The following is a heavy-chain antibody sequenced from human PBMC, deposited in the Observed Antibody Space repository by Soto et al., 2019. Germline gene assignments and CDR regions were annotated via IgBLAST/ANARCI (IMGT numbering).Heavy chain of an antibody. D-gene: IGHD2-21*02. Sequence: GGSVRLSCAASGFTFSSYAMHGVRQAPGKGLEWVAVISYDGSNKYYADSVKGRFNISRDNSKNTLYLQMNSLRAEDTAVYYCARGGYIVVVTAPSYYYYGMDVWGQGTTVTVSS. CDR1: GFTFSSYA. CDR3: ARGGYIVVVTAPSYYYYGMDV. V-gene: IGHV3-30-3*01. CDR2: ISYDGSNK. J-gene: IGHJ6*02.